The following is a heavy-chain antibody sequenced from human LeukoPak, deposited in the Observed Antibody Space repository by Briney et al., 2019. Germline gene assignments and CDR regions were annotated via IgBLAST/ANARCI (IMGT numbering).Heavy chain of an antibody. J-gene: IGHJ4*02. CDR3: AKGKGLYNWNSLDY. D-gene: IGHD1-7*01. Sequence: PGGSMRLSCAASGFTFDVYAMHWVRQAPGKGLEWVSGISWNSGSIGYAESVKGRFTISRDNAKNSLYLQMNSLRAEDMALYYCAKGKGLYNWNSLDYWGQGTLVTVSS. V-gene: IGHV3-9*03. CDR2: ISWNSGSI. CDR1: GFTFDVYA.